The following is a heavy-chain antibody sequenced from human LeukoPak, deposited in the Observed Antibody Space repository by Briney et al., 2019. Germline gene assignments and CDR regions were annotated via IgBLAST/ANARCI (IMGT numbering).Heavy chain of an antibody. V-gene: IGHV3-73*01. J-gene: IGHJ4*02. Sequence: GGSLRLSCAASGFTFSGSAMHWVRQASGKGLEWVGHIGNKVSNYATEYAASLRGRFTISRDDSKDTAYLQVNSLKTEDTAVYYCAGNYDSWTGLNYWGQGILVTVSS. D-gene: IGHD3-3*01. CDR1: GFTFSGSA. CDR3: AGNYDSWTGLNY. CDR2: IGNKVSNYAT.